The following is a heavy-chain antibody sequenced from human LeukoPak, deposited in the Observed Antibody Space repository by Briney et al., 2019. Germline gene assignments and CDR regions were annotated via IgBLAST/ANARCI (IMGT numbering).Heavy chain of an antibody. CDR3: SRDFPFGGADCFPVFFEI. CDR1: GYTFSSYG. Sequence: ASVKVSCKASGYTFSSYGINWVRQAPGQGLEWMGWISVINSGNTRYAQNFQGRLTMTTDTSTTTAYMELRSLRSDDTAVYYCSRDFPFGGADCFPVFFEIWGKGTMV. J-gene: IGHJ3*02. D-gene: IGHD2-21*01. V-gene: IGHV1-18*01. CDR2: ISVINSGNT.